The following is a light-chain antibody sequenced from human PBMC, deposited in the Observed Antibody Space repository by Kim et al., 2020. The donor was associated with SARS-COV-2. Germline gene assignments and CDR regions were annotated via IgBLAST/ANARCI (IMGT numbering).Light chain of an antibody. Sequence: EIVMTQSPATLSVSPGERVTLSCRASQSVRTNLAWYQQKPGQAPRLLIYGASTRATGIPARFSGSGSGTEFTLTISSLQSEDFALYYCQQYNNWWTFGQGTKVDIK. J-gene: IGKJ1*01. V-gene: IGKV3-15*01. CDR2: GAS. CDR3: QQYNNWWT. CDR1: QSVRTN.